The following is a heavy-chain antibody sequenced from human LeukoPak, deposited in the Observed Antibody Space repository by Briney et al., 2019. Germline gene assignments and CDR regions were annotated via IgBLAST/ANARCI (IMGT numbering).Heavy chain of an antibody. CDR2: MNPNSGNT. J-gene: IGHJ6*02. CDR1: GYTFTSYD. V-gene: IGHV1-8*01. CDR3: AREKGYCSSTSCYGAGGMDV. Sequence: GASVKVSCKAPGYTFTSYDINWVRQATGQGLEWTGWMNPNSGNTGYAQKFQGRVTMTRNTSISTAYMELSSLRSEDTAVYYCAREKGYCSSTSCYGAGGMDVWGQGTTVTVSS. D-gene: IGHD2-2*01.